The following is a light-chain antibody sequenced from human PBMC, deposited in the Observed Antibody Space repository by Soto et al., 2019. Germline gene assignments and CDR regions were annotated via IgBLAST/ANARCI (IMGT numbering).Light chain of an antibody. V-gene: IGKV1D-12*01. Sequence: DIQMTQTPSSVSASVGDRVTITCRASQGINSWLAWYQQKPGRAPKLLIYAASILQSGVPSRFSGSGSGTDFALTITSLQPEDFATYYCHQLNSFPITFGQGRLLEIK. CDR1: QGINSW. J-gene: IGKJ5*01. CDR2: AAS. CDR3: HQLNSFPIT.